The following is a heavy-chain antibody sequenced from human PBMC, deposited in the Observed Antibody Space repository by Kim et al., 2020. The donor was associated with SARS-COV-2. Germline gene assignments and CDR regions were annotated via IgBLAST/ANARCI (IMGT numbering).Heavy chain of an antibody. CDR3: ARDRAYCGGDCYLGWFDP. Sequence: SVKVSCKASGGTFSSYAISWVRQAPGQGLEWMGGIIPIFGTANYAQKSQGRVTITADESTSTAYMELSSLRFEDTAVYYWARDRAYCGGDCYLGWFDPWGQGTLVTVSS. D-gene: IGHD2-21*01. J-gene: IGHJ5*02. V-gene: IGHV1-69*13. CDR1: GGTFSSYA. CDR2: IIPIFGTA.